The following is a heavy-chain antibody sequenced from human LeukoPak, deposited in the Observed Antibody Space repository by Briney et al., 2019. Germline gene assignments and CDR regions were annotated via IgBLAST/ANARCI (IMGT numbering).Heavy chain of an antibody. CDR3: ARGRYSYGPAGQAFDI. D-gene: IGHD5-18*01. Sequence: GGSLRLSCAASGFTYSSYAMHWVRQAPGKGLEWVAVISYDGSNEYYADSVKGRFTISRDNSKNTLYLQMNSLRAEDTAVYYCARGRYSYGPAGQAFDIWGQGTMVTVSS. CDR2: ISYDGSNE. J-gene: IGHJ3*02. V-gene: IGHV3-30*04. CDR1: GFTYSSYA.